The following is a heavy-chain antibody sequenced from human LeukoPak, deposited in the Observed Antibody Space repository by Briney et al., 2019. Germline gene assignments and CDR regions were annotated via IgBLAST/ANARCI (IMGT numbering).Heavy chain of an antibody. CDR1: GGSFSGYY. J-gene: IGHJ4*02. CDR3: ATSYIGGFGKPDY. Sequence: PSETLSLTCAVYGGSFSGYYWSWIRQPPGKGLEWIGEINHSGSTNYNPSLKSRVTISVDTSKNQFSLKLSSVTAADTAVYYCATSYIGGFGKPDYWGQGTLVTVSS. V-gene: IGHV4-34*01. CDR2: INHSGST. D-gene: IGHD2-15*01.